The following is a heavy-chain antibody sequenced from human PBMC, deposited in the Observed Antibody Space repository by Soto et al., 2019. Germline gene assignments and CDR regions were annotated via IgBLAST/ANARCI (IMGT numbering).Heavy chain of an antibody. CDR1: GGSFTGDY. Sequence: PSETLSLTCSVSGGSFTGDYWSWIRQPAGKGLQWIGRVFGDGAGTPIYNSLLKSRARMSADPSKRQFSLTLTSVTAADTAVYYCARDLPHYGGSRSPPTGAFEDWGQGIMVTVYS. CDR3: ARDLPHYGGSRSPPTGAFED. CDR2: VFGDGAGTP. D-gene: IGHD2-15*01. V-gene: IGHV4-4*07. J-gene: IGHJ4*02.